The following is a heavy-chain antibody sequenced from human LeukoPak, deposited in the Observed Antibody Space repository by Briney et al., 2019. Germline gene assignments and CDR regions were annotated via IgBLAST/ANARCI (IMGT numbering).Heavy chain of an antibody. V-gene: IGHV1-46*01. CDR2: INPSGGST. D-gene: IGHD1/OR15-1a*01. Sequence: GASVKVSCKASGYTFTSYYMHWVRQAPGQGREWMGIINPSGGSTSYAQKFQGRVTMTRDTSTSTVYMELSSLRSEDTAVYYCAGDSGGNKDYYYMDVWGKGTTVTVSS. J-gene: IGHJ6*03. CDR1: GYTFTSYY. CDR3: AGDSGGNKDYYYMDV.